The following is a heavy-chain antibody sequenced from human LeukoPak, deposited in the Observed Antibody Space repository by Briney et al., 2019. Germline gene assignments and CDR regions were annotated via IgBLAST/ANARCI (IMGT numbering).Heavy chain of an antibody. V-gene: IGHV1-2*02. CDR3: ARGPLEYCSGGTCYSGRNWFDP. Sequence: ASVKVSCKASGYILTDYYMHWVRLAPGQGLEWMGWINPNSGDTNYAQKFQGRVTMTRDTSISTVYMELRRLRYDDTAAYYCARGPLEYCSGGTCYSGRNWFDPWGQGTLVTVSS. CDR2: INPNSGDT. J-gene: IGHJ5*02. D-gene: IGHD2-15*01. CDR1: GYILTDYY.